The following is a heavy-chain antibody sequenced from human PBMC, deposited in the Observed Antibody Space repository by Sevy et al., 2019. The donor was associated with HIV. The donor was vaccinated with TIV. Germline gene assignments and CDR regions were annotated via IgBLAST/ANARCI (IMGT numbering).Heavy chain of an antibody. CDR2: IYPGDSDT. Sequence: GESLKISCKGSGYSFTSYWIGWVRQMPGKGLEWMGIIYPGDSDTRYSPSFQGQVIISADKSISTAYLQWSSLKASDTAMYYCVRPQYSGSYFYYYGMDVWGQGTTVTVSS. CDR3: VRPQYSGSYFYYYGMDV. CDR1: GYSFTSYW. V-gene: IGHV5-51*01. D-gene: IGHD1-26*01. J-gene: IGHJ6*02.